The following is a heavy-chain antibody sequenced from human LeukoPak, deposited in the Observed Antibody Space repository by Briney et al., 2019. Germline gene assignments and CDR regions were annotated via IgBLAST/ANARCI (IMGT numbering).Heavy chain of an antibody. J-gene: IGHJ4*02. Sequence: GSLRLSCAAPGFTFSSYAMSWIRQPPGKGLEWIGYIYYSGSTNYNPSLKSRVTISVDTSKNQFSLKLSSVTAADTAVYYCARLPMVRGVIVDYWGQGTLVTVSS. V-gene: IGHV4-59*08. CDR1: GFTFSSYA. CDR2: IYYSGST. D-gene: IGHD3-10*01. CDR3: ARLPMVRGVIVDY.